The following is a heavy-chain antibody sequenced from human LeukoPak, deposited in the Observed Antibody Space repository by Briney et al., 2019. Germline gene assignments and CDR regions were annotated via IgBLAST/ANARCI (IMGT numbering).Heavy chain of an antibody. Sequence: GGSLRLSCVGSGFTFSSHWMHWFRQVPGEGLVWVSRIDLDGTTTGYAESVKGRSTISRDNAENSVYLHMNSLRAEDTAVYYWARDPGDGYHWYFDKWGQGTLVTVSS. J-gene: IGHJ4*02. D-gene: IGHD5-24*01. CDR1: GFTFSSHW. V-gene: IGHV3-74*01. CDR3: ARDPGDGYHWYFDK. CDR2: IDLDGTTT.